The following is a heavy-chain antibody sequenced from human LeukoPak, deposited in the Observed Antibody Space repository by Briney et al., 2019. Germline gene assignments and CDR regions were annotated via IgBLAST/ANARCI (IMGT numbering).Heavy chain of an antibody. J-gene: IGHJ6*03. Sequence: GGSLRLSCAASGFTFSGSAMHWVRQASGKGLEWVGRIRSKANSYATAYAASVKGRFTISRDDSKNTAYLQMNSLKTEDTAVYYCTADYDFWSGSAEDYYYYYMDVWGKGTTVTVSS. D-gene: IGHD3-3*01. V-gene: IGHV3-73*01. CDR3: TADYDFWSGSAEDYYYYYMDV. CDR2: IRSKANSYAT. CDR1: GFTFSGSA.